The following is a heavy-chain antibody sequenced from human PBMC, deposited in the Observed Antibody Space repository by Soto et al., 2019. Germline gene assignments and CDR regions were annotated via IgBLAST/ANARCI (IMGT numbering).Heavy chain of an antibody. V-gene: IGHV3-7*05. D-gene: IGHD5-12*01. Sequence: GGSLRLSCAASGFTFSSYWMSWVRQAPGKGLEWVANIKQDGSEKYYVDSVKGRFTIPRDNAKNSLYLQMNSLKTEDTAVYYCTRPKNELRFYSYNGIDVWGQGTTVTVSS. CDR2: IKQDGSEK. J-gene: IGHJ6*02. CDR1: GFTFSSYW. CDR3: TRPKNELRFYSYNGIDV.